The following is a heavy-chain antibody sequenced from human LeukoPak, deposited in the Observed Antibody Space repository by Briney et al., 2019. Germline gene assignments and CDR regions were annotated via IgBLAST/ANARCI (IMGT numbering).Heavy chain of an antibody. CDR1: GFTFSSYV. D-gene: IGHD4-23*01. Sequence: GGSLRLSCAASGFTFSSYVMNWVRQAPGKGLEWVSYISSSGITIYYADSVKGRFTISRDNAKNSLYLQMNSLRAEDTAVYYCARGVGKSYFDYWGQGTLVTVSS. J-gene: IGHJ4*02. V-gene: IGHV3-48*03. CDR3: ARGVGKSYFDY. CDR2: ISSSGITI.